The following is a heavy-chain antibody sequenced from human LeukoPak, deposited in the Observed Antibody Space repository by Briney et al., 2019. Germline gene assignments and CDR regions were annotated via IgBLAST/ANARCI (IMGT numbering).Heavy chain of an antibody. CDR1: GFSLNTRGVG. J-gene: IGHJ4*02. D-gene: IGHD3-22*01. Sequence: SGPTLVNPTQTLTLTCTFSGFSLNTRGVGVGWIRQPPGRALEWLALIYWDDDRRYSPPLKSRLTITKDTSRNQVVLTVTDMDPVDTATYFCAHRKNYYDSSVFDNWGQGTLVTVSS. V-gene: IGHV2-5*02. CDR2: IYWDDDR. CDR3: AHRKNYYDSSVFDN.